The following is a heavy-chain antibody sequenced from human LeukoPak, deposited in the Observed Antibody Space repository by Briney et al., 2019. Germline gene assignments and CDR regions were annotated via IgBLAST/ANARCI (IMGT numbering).Heavy chain of an antibody. CDR3: VRGRDGYNSLLHYSQH. CDR2: INHSGST. Sequence: SETLSLTCAVYGGSFSGYYWSWIRQPPGKGLEWNGEINHSGSTSYNPSLKSRVTISVDTSKNQFSLKLSSVTAAGTAVYYCVRGRDGYNSLLHYSQHGGQGTLVTVSS. V-gene: IGHV4-34*01. D-gene: IGHD5-24*01. J-gene: IGHJ1*01. CDR1: GGSFSGYY.